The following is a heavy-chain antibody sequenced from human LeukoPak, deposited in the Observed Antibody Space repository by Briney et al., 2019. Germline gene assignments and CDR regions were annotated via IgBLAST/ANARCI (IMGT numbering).Heavy chain of an antibody. D-gene: IGHD3-22*01. CDR3: ARVAGSYYDSSGYPIVDY. CDR1: GGSISSYY. CDR2: IYYSGST. J-gene: IGHJ4*02. V-gene: IGHV4-59*08. Sequence: SETLSLTCTVSGGSISSYYWSWIRQPPGKGLEWVGYIYYSGSTNYNPSLKSRVTISVDTSKNQFSLKLSSVTAADTAVYYCARVAGSYYDSSGYPIVDYWGQGTLVTVSS.